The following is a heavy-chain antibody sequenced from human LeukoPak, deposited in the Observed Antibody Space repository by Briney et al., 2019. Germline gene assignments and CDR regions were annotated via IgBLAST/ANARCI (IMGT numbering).Heavy chain of an antibody. V-gene: IGHV3-30*04. CDR1: GFSFSTSG. Sequence: GRSLRLSCEASGFSFSTSGVHWVRQAPGKGLEWMAVISKDGRKTHYADSVKGRFTISRDNSKSTLFLQMNSLRPEDTAIYYCARDLLNYGSAYYDVGIFDSWGQGTLVTVSS. CDR3: ARDLLNYGSAYYDVGIFDS. CDR2: ISKDGRKT. D-gene: IGHD3-10*01. J-gene: IGHJ4*02.